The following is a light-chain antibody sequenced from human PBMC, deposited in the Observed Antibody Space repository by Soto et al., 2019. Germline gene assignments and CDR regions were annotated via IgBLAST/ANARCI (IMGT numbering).Light chain of an antibody. CDR3: QQYGSSPLIS. CDR2: GAS. J-gene: IGKJ5*01. Sequence: VLTQSPGTLSLSPGESATLSCRPSQTFSITYLPWSQLKPGQAPRLLSLGASKRATGIPDRFSGSGSGRDFTLTISGLEPEDFAVYSCQQYGSSPLISFGQGTRLE. V-gene: IGKV3-20*01. CDR1: QTFSITY.